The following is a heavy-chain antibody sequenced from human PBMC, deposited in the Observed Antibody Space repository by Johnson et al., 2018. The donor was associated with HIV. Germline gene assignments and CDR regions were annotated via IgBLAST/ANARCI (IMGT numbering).Heavy chain of an antibody. V-gene: IGHV3-30*04. CDR2: ISYAGNNK. CDR1: GFTFSNYA. J-gene: IGHJ3*02. D-gene: IGHD1-26*01. Sequence: QVQLVESGGGVVQPGRSLRLSCAASGFTFSNYAIHWVRQAPGKGLEWVAIISYAGNNKYYADSVKGRLPISRDNSKNTLYLKMNSLRPEDTAVYHCARRTYRYRESPDVFDIWGQGTVVTVSS. CDR3: ARRTYRYRESPDVFDI.